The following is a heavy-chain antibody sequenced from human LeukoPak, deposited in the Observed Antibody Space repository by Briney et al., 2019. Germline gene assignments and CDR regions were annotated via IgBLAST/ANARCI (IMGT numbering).Heavy chain of an antibody. Sequence: SETLSLTCAVYGGSFSGYYWSWIRQPPGKGLEWIGEINHSGSTNYDPSLKSRVTISVDTSKNQFSLKLSSVTAADTAVYYCARRRITTFTYWGQGTLVTVSS. J-gene: IGHJ4*02. CDR3: ARRRITTFTY. CDR1: GGSFSGYY. D-gene: IGHD1-14*01. CDR2: INHSGST. V-gene: IGHV4-34*01.